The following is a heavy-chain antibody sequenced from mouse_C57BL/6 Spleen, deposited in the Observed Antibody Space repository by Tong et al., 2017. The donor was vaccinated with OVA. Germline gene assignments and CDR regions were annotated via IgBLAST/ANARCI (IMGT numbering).Heavy chain of an antibody. CDR2: ILPGSGST. V-gene: IGHV1-9*01. CDR1: GYTFTSYW. Sequence: VQLQESGAELAKPGASVKLSCKASGYTFTSYWMHWVKQRPGQGLEWIGEILPGSGSTNYNEKFKGKATFTADTSSNTAYMQLSSLTTEDSAIYYCARRGSSLYYFDYWGQGTTLTVSS. J-gene: IGHJ2*01. D-gene: IGHD1-1*01. CDR3: ARRGSSLYYFDY.